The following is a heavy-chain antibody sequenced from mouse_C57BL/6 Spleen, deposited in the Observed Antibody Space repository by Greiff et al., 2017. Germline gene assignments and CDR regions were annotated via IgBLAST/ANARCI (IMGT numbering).Heavy chain of an antibody. CDR2: IDPETGGT. V-gene: IGHV1-15*01. J-gene: IGHJ2*01. Sequence: VQLQQSGAELVRPGASVTLSCKASGYTFTDYEMHWVKQTPVHGLEWIGAIDPETGGTAYNQKFKGKAILTADKSSSTAYMELRSLTSEDSAVFYCTNWYGRRGSYFEDWGEGATRTVSA. D-gene: IGHD1-1*01. CDR3: TNWYGRRGSYFED. CDR1: GYTFTDYE.